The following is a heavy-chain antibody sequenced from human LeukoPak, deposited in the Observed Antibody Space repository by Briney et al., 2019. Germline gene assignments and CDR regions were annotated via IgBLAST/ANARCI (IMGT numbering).Heavy chain of an antibody. Sequence: ASVKVSCKASGYTFTSYDINWVRQATGQGLEWMGWMNPNSGNTGYAQKFQGGVTMTRNTSISTAYMELSSLRSEDTAVYYCARGPIPRGYYYYMDVWGKGTTVTVSS. D-gene: IGHD3-10*01. CDR2: MNPNSGNT. CDR3: ARGPIPRGYYYYMDV. J-gene: IGHJ6*03. CDR1: GYTFTSYD. V-gene: IGHV1-8*01.